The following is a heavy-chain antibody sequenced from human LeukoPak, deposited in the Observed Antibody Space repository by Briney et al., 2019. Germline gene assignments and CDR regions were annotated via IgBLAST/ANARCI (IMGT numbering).Heavy chain of an antibody. CDR2: IYTSGST. D-gene: IGHD1-1*01. CDR1: RGSISSYY. V-gene: IGHV4-4*07. Sequence: SETLSLTCTVSRGSISSYYWSWIRQPAGKGLEWIGRIYTSGSTNYNPSLKRRVSMSVDTSKNQFSLKLSSVTAADTAVYYCARTEALAYYYYMDVWGKGTTVTVSS. J-gene: IGHJ6*03. CDR3: ARTEALAYYYYMDV.